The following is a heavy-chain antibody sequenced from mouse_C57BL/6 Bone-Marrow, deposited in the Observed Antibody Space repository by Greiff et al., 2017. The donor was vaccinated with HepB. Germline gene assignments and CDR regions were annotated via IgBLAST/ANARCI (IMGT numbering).Heavy chain of an antibody. CDR2: IDPEDGDT. D-gene: IGHD1-1*01. CDR1: GFNIKDYY. J-gene: IGHJ2*01. Sequence: VQLQQSGAELVKPGASVKLSCTASGFNIKDYYMHWVKQRTEQGLEWIGRIDPEDGDTKYAPKFQGKATITADTSSNTAYVQLSSLTSEDTAVYYCARTSTAVVFYYFDYWGQGTTLTVSS. CDR3: ARTSTAVVFYYFDY. V-gene: IGHV14-2*01.